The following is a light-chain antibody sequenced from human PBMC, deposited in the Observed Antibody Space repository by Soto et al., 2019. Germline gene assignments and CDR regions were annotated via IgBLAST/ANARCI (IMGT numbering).Light chain of an antibody. Sequence: EIVLTQSPGTLSLSPGERATLSCRASHSISSSYLAWYQQKPGQAPRLLIYGASSRATGTPDRFSGSGSGTDFTLTITRLEPEDFAVYYCHQYDSSPGTFGQGTKVDIK. V-gene: IGKV3-20*01. CDR2: GAS. J-gene: IGKJ1*01. CDR1: HSISSSY. CDR3: HQYDSSPGT.